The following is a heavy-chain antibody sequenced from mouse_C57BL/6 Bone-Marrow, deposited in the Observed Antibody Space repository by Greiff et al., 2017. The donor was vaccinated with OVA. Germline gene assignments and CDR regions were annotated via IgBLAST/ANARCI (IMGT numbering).Heavy chain of an antibody. J-gene: IGHJ1*03. CDR2: ISSGSSTI. CDR3: ARTGDWYFDV. CDR1: GFTFSDYG. Sequence: EVKLQESGGGLVKPGGSLKLSCAASGFTFSDYGMHWVRQAPAQGLEWVAYISSGSSTIYYADTVKGRFTISRDNAKNTLFLQVTSLRSEDTAMYYCARTGDWYFDVWGTGTTVTVSS. V-gene: IGHV5-17*01. D-gene: IGHD4-1*01.